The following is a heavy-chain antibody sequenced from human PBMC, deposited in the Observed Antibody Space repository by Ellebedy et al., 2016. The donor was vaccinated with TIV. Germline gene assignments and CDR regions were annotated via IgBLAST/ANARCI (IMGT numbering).Heavy chain of an antibody. V-gene: IGHV4-59*12. CDR3: ARYPRAGIAFDI. J-gene: IGHJ3*02. CDR2: IYYSGST. CDR1: GGSISSYY. Sequence: SETLSLXCTVSGGSISSYYWSWIRQPPGKGLEWIGYIYYSGSTNYNPSLKSRVTISVDTSKNQFSLKLSSVTAADTAVYYCARYPRAGIAFDIWGQGTMVTVSS. D-gene: IGHD6-19*01.